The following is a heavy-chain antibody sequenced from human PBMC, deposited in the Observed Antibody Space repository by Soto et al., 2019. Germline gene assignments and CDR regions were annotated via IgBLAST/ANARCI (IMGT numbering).Heavy chain of an antibody. CDR1: GFTFRSFT. D-gene: IGHD6-13*01. Sequence: GGSLRLSCAASGFTFRSFTMNWVRQAPGKGLEWVSTISSNSAYIYYTYALSGRLTISRDNANNSLHLQMNSPRAEATAVYYCTRDASRDSSARGWFDPWGPGTMVTVSS. CDR3: TRDASRDSSARGWFDP. CDR2: ISSNSAYI. V-gene: IGHV3-21*01. J-gene: IGHJ5*02.